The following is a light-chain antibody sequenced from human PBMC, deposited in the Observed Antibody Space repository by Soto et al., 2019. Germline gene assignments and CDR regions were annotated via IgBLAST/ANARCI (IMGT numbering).Light chain of an antibody. CDR2: AAS. CDR3: KQSYNLIT. CDR1: QSISSY. V-gene: IGKV1-39*01. J-gene: IGKJ5*01. Sequence: DIQMTQSPSYLSTSLGDTITLTCRASQSISSYLNWYQQKPGKDPKLLIYAASSLQSGVPSRFSGSGSGTDFTLTISSLQPEDFATYYRKQSYNLITVGKGTRLAI.